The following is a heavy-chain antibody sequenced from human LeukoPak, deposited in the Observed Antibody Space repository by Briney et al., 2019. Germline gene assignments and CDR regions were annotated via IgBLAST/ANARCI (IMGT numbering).Heavy chain of an antibody. D-gene: IGHD1-7*01. Sequence: SETLSLTCTVSGGSISSYYWSWIRQPAGKGLEWIGRIYTSGSTNYNPSLKSRVTMSVDTSKNQFSLKLSSVTTADTAVYYCAREGRAGNWNYRWFDPWGQGTLVTVSS. CDR1: GGSISSYY. CDR3: AREGRAGNWNYRWFDP. CDR2: IYTSGST. J-gene: IGHJ5*02. V-gene: IGHV4-4*07.